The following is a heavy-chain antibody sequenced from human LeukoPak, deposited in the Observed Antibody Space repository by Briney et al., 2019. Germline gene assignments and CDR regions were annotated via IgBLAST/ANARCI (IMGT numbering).Heavy chain of an antibody. J-gene: IGHJ4*02. V-gene: IGHV3-11*05. CDR2: VMSGRGST. D-gene: IGHD3-10*01. CDR1: GFSVSDYS. Sequence: GGSLRLSCAASGFSVSDYSISWIRQSPGKGPEWISDVMSGRGSTNYADSVKGRFTISRDNAKNSVALQLDGLRADDTAVYFCTRERRGSYYAFESWGQGTLVTVSS. CDR3: TRERRGSYYAFES.